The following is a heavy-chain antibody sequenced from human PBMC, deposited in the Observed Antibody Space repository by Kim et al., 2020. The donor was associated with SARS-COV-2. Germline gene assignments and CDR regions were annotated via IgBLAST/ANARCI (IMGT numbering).Heavy chain of an antibody. Sequence: ASVKVSCKASGYTFTGYYMHWVRQAPGQGLEWMGRINPNSGGTNYAQKFQGRVTMTRDTSISTAYMELSRLRSDDTAVYYCAREGYTYYSSSSGHRGFDPWGQGTLVTVSS. CDR3: AREGYTYYSSSSGHRGFDP. D-gene: IGHD6-6*01. V-gene: IGHV1-2*06. CDR1: GYTFTGYY. CDR2: INPNSGGT. J-gene: IGHJ5*02.